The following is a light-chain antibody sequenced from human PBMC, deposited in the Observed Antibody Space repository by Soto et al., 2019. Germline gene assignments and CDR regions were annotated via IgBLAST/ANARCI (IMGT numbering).Light chain of an antibody. V-gene: IGKV3-20*01. CDR2: AGS. Sequence: EIVLTQPPGTLYLSPGERATLSCRASQSVTSVYLAWYQQKPGQAPRLLIYAGSSRATDIPDRFSDSGSGTDFTLTISRLEPEDFAVYYCQQYGSSPTFGQGTRLESK. CDR1: QSVTSVY. CDR3: QQYGSSPT. J-gene: IGKJ5*01.